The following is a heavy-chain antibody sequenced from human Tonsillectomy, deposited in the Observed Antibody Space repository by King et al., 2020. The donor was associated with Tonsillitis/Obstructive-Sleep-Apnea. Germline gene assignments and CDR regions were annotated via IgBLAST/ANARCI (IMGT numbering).Heavy chain of an antibody. CDR2: ISGSGGST. D-gene: IGHD6-13*01. V-gene: IGHV3-23*04. CDR1: GFTFSSYA. CDR3: AKDLWQQLVLGEYYYGMDV. Sequence: VQLVESGGGLVQPGGSLRLSCAASGFTFSSYAMSWVRQAPGKGLEWVSAISGSGGSTYYADSVKGRFTISRDNSKNTLYLQMNSLRAEDTAVYYCAKDLWQQLVLGEYYYGMDVWGQGTTVTVSS. J-gene: IGHJ6*02.